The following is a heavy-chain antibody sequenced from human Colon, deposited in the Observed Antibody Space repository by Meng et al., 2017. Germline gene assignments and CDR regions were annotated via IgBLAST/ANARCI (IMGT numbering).Heavy chain of an antibody. Sequence: GESLKISCAASGFTFSTYSITWVRQAPGKGLEWVSSISSNSPYIYYSDSVKGRFTISRDNAKNSVWLQMNSLRAEDTAVYYCARPRRSGWPNQGMDVWGQGTTVTVSS. V-gene: IGHV3-21*01. D-gene: IGHD6-19*01. CDR1: GFTFSTYS. CDR3: ARPRRSGWPNQGMDV. J-gene: IGHJ6*02. CDR2: ISSNSPYI.